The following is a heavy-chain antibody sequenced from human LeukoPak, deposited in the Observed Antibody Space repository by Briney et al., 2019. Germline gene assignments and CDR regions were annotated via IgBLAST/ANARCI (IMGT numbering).Heavy chain of an antibody. CDR3: AKEIYYYDSSGIDY. V-gene: IGHV3-30*02. J-gene: IGHJ4*02. Sequence: GGSLRLSCAASGFTFSSYGMHWVRQAPGKGLEWVAFIRYDGSNKYYADSVKGRFTISRDNSKNTLYLQMNSLRAEDTAVYYCAKEIYYYDSSGIDYWGQGTLVTVSS. CDR1: GFTFSSYG. CDR2: IRYDGSNK. D-gene: IGHD3-22*01.